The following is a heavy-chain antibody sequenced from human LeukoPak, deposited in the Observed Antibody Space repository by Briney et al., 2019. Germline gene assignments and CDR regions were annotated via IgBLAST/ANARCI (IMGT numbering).Heavy chain of an antibody. J-gene: IGHJ4*02. V-gene: IGHV3-33*08. CDR3: ARDRGLSYKDY. D-gene: IGHD3-10*01. CDR1: GFTFSDCG. Sequence: GGSLRLSCTASGFTFSDCGMHWVRQAPGKGLEGVSIIWYDGSQRHYADSVKGRFTISRDNSKNTLYLQMNSLRAEDTAVYYCARDRGLSYKDYWGQGTLVTVSS. CDR2: IWYDGSQR.